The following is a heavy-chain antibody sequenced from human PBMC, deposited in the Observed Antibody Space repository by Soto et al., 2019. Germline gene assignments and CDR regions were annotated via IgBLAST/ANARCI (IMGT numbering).Heavy chain of an antibody. CDR1: GFTFSNYW. CDR2: INGDGSST. CDR3: ARDLAAADTFYYYGMDV. D-gene: IGHD6-13*01. Sequence: EVQLLESGGGLVQPGGSLRLSCAASGFTFSNYWMHWVRQAPGKGLVWVSRINGDGSSTNYADSVKGRFTISRDNAKNTLYLQMNSLRAEDTAVYYCARDLAAADTFYYYGMDVWGQGTTVTVSS. J-gene: IGHJ6*02. V-gene: IGHV3-74*01.